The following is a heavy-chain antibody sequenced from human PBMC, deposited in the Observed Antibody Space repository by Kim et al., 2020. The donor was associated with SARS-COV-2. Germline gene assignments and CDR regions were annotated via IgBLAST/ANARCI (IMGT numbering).Heavy chain of an antibody. Sequence: SETLSLTCTVSGGSISSYYWSWIRQPPGKGLEWIGYIYYSGSTNYNPSLKSRVTISVDTSKNQFSLKLSSVTAADTAVYYCARQSRSAYGAATVLDYWG. CDR3: ARQSRSAYGAATVLDY. CDR1: GGSISSYY. CDR2: IYYSGST. D-gene: IGHD4-17*01. J-gene: IGHJ4*01. V-gene: IGHV4-59*08.